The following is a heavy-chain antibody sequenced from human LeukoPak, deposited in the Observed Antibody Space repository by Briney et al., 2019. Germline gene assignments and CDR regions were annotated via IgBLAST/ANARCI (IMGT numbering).Heavy chain of an antibody. CDR3: ARDLGHYFDY. J-gene: IGHJ4*02. CDR1: GFTLSSYS. Sequence: GGSLRLSCAASGFTLSSYSMNWVRQAPGKGLEWVSSISMSSTYIYYADSVKGRFTISRDNAKNSLYLQMNSLRAEDTAVYYCARDLGHYFDYWGQGTLVTVSS. V-gene: IGHV3-21*01. D-gene: IGHD3-16*01. CDR2: ISMSSTYI.